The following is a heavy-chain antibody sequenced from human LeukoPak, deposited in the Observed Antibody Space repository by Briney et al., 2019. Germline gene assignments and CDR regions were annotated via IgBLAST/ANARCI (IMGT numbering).Heavy chain of an antibody. CDR1: GGTFSSYA. D-gene: IGHD4-23*01. CDR3: ARGFISYGGNLPYYFDY. Sequence: SVKVSCKASGGTFSSYAISWVRQAPGQGLEWMGRIIPILGIANYAQKFQGRVTITADKSTSTAYMELSSLRSEDTAVYYCARGFISYGGNLPYYFDYWGQGTLVTVSS. V-gene: IGHV1-69*04. CDR2: IIPILGIA. J-gene: IGHJ4*02.